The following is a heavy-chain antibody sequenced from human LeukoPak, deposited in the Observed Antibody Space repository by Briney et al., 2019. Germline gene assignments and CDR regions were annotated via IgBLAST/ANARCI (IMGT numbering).Heavy chain of an antibody. Sequence: PSETLSLTCTVSGGSFSSSSYYWDWIRQPQGKGLEWIGSMYYSGSTYYNASLRSRVTISVDTSKNQFSLKLSSVTAADTAVYYCARHFDRDGYKSNAFDIWGQGTTVTVSS. CDR2: MYYSGST. V-gene: IGHV4-39*01. J-gene: IGHJ3*02. CDR1: GGSFSSSSYY. CDR3: ARHFDRDGYKSNAFDI. D-gene: IGHD5-24*01.